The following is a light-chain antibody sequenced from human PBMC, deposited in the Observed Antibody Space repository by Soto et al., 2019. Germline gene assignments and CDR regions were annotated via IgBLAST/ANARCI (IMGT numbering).Light chain of an antibody. Sequence: TQSPGTLSLSPGERATLSCRSVQSFTSTYMAWYQQKPGQAPRLLIYGASSRATGIPDRFSGSGSGTDFTLTVSRLEPEDFAVYYCQHYGSSMFTFGQGTKVDIK. J-gene: IGKJ2*01. CDR3: QHYGSSMFT. CDR1: QSFTSTY. V-gene: IGKV3-20*01. CDR2: GAS.